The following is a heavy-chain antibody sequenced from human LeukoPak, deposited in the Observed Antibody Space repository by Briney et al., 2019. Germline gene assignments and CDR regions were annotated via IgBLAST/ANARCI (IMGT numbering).Heavy chain of an antibody. CDR2: FDPEDGET. CDR3: ATVRPAPQIIRGAFDI. Sequence: ASVKVSCKVSGYTLTALSMHWVRQAPGKGLEWMGGFDPEDGETIYAQKFQGRVTMTEDTSTDTAYMELSSLRSEDTAVYYCATVRPAPQIIRGAFDIWGQGTMVTVSS. D-gene: IGHD1-14*01. V-gene: IGHV1-24*01. J-gene: IGHJ3*02. CDR1: GYTLTALS.